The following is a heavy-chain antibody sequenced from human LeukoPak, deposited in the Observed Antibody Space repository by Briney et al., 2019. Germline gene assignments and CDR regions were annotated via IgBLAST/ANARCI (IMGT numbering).Heavy chain of an antibody. V-gene: IGHV1-2*02. CDR1: GYTFTGYY. D-gene: IGHD3-9*01. J-gene: IGHJ5*02. Sequence: GASVKVSCKASGYTFTGYYMHWVRQAPGQGLEWMGWINPNSGGTNYAQKFQGRVTMTRDTSISTAYMELSRLRSDDTAVYYCAREYDILTGYHSSDPWGQGTLVTLSS. CDR2: INPNSGGT. CDR3: AREYDILTGYHSSDP.